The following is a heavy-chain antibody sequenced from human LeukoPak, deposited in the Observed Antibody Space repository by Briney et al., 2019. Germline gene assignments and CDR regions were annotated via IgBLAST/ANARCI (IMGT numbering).Heavy chain of an antibody. CDR3: AKLQSVVIPAAMLGFDY. V-gene: IGHV3-23*01. CDR1: GFTFSNSA. J-gene: IGHJ4*02. CDR2: ISGSGGST. Sequence: GGSLRLSCAASGFTFSNSALSWVRQAPGKGLEWVSDISGSGGSTYYADSVKGRFTISRDNSRDTLSVQINSLRAEDTAVYYCAKLQSVVIPAAMLGFDYWGQGILVTVSS. D-gene: IGHD2-2*01.